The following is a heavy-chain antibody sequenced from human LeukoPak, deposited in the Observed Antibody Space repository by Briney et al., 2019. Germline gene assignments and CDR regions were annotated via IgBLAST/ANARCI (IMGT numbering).Heavy chain of an antibody. D-gene: IGHD3-9*01. J-gene: IGHJ6*02. CDR1: GFTFSDYN. V-gene: IGHV3-11*01. Sequence: GGSLRLSYAASGFTFSDYNMNRVRQAPGKGLEWVSYITNGGSTIHHADSVKGRFTISRDNAKKTLYLQMNSLRAEDTAVYYCARSIGLTGGGVDVWGQGTTVTVSS. CDR3: ARSIGLTGGGVDV. CDR2: ITNGGSTI.